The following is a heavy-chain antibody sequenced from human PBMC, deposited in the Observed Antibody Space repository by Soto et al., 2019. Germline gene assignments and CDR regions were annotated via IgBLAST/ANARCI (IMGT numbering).Heavy chain of an antibody. J-gene: IGHJ4*02. D-gene: IGHD3-3*01. V-gene: IGHV3-21*01. CDR2: ISSSSSYV. Sequence: EVQLVESGGGLVKPGGCLRLSCAASGFTFSSYSMNWVRQAPGKGLEWVSSISSSSSYVYYADSVKRRFTISRDNAKNSLYLQMNSLRAEDAAVYYCASEDYDLDWGQGTLVTVSS. CDR1: GFTFSSYS. CDR3: ASEDYDLD.